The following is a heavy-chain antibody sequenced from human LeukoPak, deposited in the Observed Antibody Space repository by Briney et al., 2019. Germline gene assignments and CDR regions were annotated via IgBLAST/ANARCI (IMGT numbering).Heavy chain of an antibody. CDR2: TYYRSKWYN. CDR1: GDSVSSNSAA. CDR3: ARAPLLFRHYYYYMDV. D-gene: IGHD3-10*01. Sequence: SQTLSLTCAISGDSVSSNSAAWNWIRQSPSRGLEWLGRTYYRSKWYNDYAVSVKSRITINPDTSKNQFSLQLNSVTPEDTAVYYCARAPLLFRHYYYYMDVWGKGTTVTVSS. V-gene: IGHV6-1*01. J-gene: IGHJ6*03.